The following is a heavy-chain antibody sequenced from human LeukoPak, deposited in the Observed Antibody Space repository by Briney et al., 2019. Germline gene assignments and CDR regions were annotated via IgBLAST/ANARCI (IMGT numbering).Heavy chain of an antibody. CDR2: IYYSGST. D-gene: IGHD4-17*01. V-gene: IGHV4-59*08. CDR1: GGSISSYY. Sequence: SETLSLTCTVSGGSISSYYWSWIRQPPGKELEGIGYIYYSGSTNYNPSLKSRVTISVDKSKNQFSLKLSSVTAADTAVCYCASFTVTTGMDYWGQGTLVTVSS. J-gene: IGHJ4*02. CDR3: ASFTVTTGMDY.